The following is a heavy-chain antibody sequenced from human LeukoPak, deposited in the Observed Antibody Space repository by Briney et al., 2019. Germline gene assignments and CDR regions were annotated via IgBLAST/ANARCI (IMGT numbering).Heavy chain of an antibody. Sequence: GRPLRLSCAASGFIFSRYGMHWVRQAPGTGLECVQVISYDGNNKYYANSVKGRFTISRDNSRNTLYLQMNSLRPEDTAVYYCAREYQDYTLAYWGQGALVTVSS. V-gene: IGHV3-30*03. D-gene: IGHD4-11*01. CDR1: GFIFSRYG. J-gene: IGHJ4*02. CDR2: ISYDGNNK. CDR3: AREYQDYTLAY.